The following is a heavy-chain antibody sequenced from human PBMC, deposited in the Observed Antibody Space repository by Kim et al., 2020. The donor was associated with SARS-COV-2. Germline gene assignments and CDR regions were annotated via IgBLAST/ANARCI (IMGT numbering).Heavy chain of an antibody. CDR3: AKKSSGRYYYFDS. J-gene: IGHJ4*02. Sequence: GGSLRLSCAASGFTFSGHAMGWVRQTPGKGLEWVSSISDSGGNTKYADSVKGRFTISRDISKNTLYLQMISLRVEDTATYFCAKKSSGRYYYFDSWGQGALVTVSS. D-gene: IGHD6-19*01. V-gene: IGHV3-23*01. CDR1: GFTFSGHA. CDR2: ISDSGGNT.